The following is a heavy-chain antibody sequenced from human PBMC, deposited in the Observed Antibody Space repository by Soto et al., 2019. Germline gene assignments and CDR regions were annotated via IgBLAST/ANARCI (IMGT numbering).Heavy chain of an antibody. CDR2: INPSGGST. J-gene: IGHJ5*01. CDR1: GYTFTSYY. CDR3: ARERGITAAGTFWFAS. D-gene: IGHD6-13*01. Sequence: ASVKVSCKASGYTFTSYYMHWVRQAPGQGLEWMGIINPSGGSTNYAQKFQGTVTMTRDTSTSTVYMEVNSLRSEDTAVYYCARERGITAAGTFWFASWGQGTLVTVSS. V-gene: IGHV1-46*03.